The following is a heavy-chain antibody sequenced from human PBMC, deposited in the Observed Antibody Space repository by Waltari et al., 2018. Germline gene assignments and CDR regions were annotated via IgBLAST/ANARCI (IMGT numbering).Heavy chain of an antibody. CDR3: AKDYGNYVSSYYHLNA. CDR2: ISYDGSNK. V-gene: IGHV3-30*18. CDR1: GFTFRSYG. Sequence: QVQLVESGGGAVQPGRSLRLSCAASGFTFRSYGMHWVRQAPGKGLEWVAVISYDGSNKYYVDSVKGRFTISRDNSKNTLYLQMNSLRPEDTAVYHCAKDYGNYVSSYYHLNAWGRGTTVTVSS. J-gene: IGHJ6*03. D-gene: IGHD4-17*01.